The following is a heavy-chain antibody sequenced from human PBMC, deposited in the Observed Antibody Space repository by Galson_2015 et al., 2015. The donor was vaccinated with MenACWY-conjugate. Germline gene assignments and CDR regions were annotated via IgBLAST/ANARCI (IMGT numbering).Heavy chain of an antibody. V-gene: IGHV3-7*03. CDR1: GFTFSNYW. D-gene: IGHD2-2*01. Sequence: SLRLSCAASGFTFSNYWMRWVRQVPGKGPEWVANIKQDGSEKYYVDSVRGRFTISRDNAKNSLYLQMNSLRAEDTAVYYCARDLGFYCSRNDCYSPYWGQGTLVTVSS. CDR2: IKQDGSEK. J-gene: IGHJ4*02. CDR3: ARDLGFYCSRNDCYSPY.